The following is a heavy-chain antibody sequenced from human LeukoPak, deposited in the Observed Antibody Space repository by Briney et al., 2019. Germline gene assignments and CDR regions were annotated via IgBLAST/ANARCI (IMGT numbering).Heavy chain of an antibody. CDR2: IYYSGSI. CDR3: ARGSSFFDY. D-gene: IGHD6-6*01. CDR1: GDSLSSHY. Sequence: SETLSLTCSVSGDSLSSHYWSWIRQPPGMGLEWIGYIYYSGSINYNPSLQSRVTISVDTSKNQFSLKLSSVTAADTAVYYCARGSSFFDYWGQGTLVTVSS. J-gene: IGHJ4*02. V-gene: IGHV4-59*11.